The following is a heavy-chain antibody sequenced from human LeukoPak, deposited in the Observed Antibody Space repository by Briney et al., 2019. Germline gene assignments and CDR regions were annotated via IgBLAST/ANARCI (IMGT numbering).Heavy chain of an antibody. D-gene: IGHD3-10*01. J-gene: IGHJ4*02. CDR3: ARVYGAGNYAFDY. CDR2: INPNSGGT. CDR1: GYTFSGHY. V-gene: IGHV1-2*02. Sequence: GATVKVSCRASGYTFSGHYIHWIRQAPGLGLEWMGWINPNSGGTNYLQKFQGRVTLTRDTSFNTSYMELNRLRSDDTAVYYCARVYGAGNYAFDYWGQGTLVTVSS.